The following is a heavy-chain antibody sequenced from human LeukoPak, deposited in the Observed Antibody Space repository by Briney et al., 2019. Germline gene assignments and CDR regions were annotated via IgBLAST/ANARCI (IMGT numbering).Heavy chain of an antibody. CDR1: GFTFTSSS. V-gene: IGHV3-23*01. CDR3: AKRSGFGELSDPYYYYGMDV. J-gene: IGHJ6*02. D-gene: IGHD3-10*01. CDR2: ISGSGGST. Sequence: SGGSLRLSCAASGFTFTSSSMNWVRQAPGKGLEWVSAISGSGGSTYYADSVKGRFTISRDNSKNTLYLQMNSLRAEDTAVYYCAKRSGFGELSDPYYYYGMDVWGQGTTVTVSS.